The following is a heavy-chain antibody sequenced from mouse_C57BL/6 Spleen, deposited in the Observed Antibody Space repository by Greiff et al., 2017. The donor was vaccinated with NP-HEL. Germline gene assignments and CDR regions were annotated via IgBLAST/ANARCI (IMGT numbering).Heavy chain of an antibody. V-gene: IGHV1-59*01. J-gene: IGHJ4*01. D-gene: IGHD3-3*01. CDR2: IDPSDSYT. CDR1: GYTFTSYW. CDR3: ARRDVMDY. Sequence: QVQLQQSGAELVRPGTSVKLSCKASGYTFTSYWMHWVKQRPGQGLEWIGVIDPSDSYTNYNQKFKGKATLTVDTSSSTAYMQLSSLTSEDSAVYYCARRDVMDYWGQGTSVTVSS.